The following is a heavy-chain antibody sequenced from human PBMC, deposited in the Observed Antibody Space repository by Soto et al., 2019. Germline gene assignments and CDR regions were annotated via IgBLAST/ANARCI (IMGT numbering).Heavy chain of an antibody. CDR3: ARSTGVSTTDAFDI. CDR1: GFTFSSYA. J-gene: IGHJ3*02. Sequence: QVQLVESGGGVVQPGRSLRLSCAASGFTFSSYAMHWVLQAPGKGLEWVAVISYDGSNKYYADSVKGRFTISRDNSKNTLYLQMNSLRAEDTAVYYCARSTGVSTTDAFDIWGQGTMVTVSS. D-gene: IGHD1-1*01. CDR2: ISYDGSNK. V-gene: IGHV3-30-3*01.